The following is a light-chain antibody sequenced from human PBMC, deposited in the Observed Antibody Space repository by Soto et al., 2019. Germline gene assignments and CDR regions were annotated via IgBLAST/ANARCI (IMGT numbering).Light chain of an antibody. CDR2: AAS. V-gene: IGKV1-8*01. J-gene: IGKJ2*01. Sequence: AIRMTPSPSSLSASTGDRVHNHCPAGSGNSRYLTWYQEKPGKAPKLLIYAASTLQSGVPSRFSGSGSVTDFTLTISCLQSEDFATYYCQQYYSYPYTFGQGTKLEIK. CDR3: QQYYSYPYT. CDR1: SGNSRY.